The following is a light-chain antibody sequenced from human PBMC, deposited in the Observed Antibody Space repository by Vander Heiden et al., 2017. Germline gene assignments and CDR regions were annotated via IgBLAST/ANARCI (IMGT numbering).Light chain of an antibody. CDR2: KDY. J-gene: IGLJ2*01. V-gene: IGLV3-25*03. Sequence: SYELTQPPSVSVSPGQTARITCSGDALPKQLGYWSRVKPGQAPVLVIYKDYERPSGIPERFSGSSSGTTVTLTISGVQAEDEAQYYCQSSDSSRSPVFGGGTKLTVL. CDR1: ALPKQL. CDR3: QSSDSSRSPV.